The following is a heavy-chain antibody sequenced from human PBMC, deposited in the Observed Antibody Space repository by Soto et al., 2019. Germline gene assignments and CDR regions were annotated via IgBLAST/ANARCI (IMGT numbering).Heavy chain of an antibody. CDR2: MNPNSGNT. J-gene: IGHJ6*03. CDR3: ARGGSGSYFNYYYYMDV. Sequence: ASVKVSCXASGYTFTSYDFNWVRQATGQGLEWMGWMNPNSGNTGYAQKFQGRVTMTRNTSISTAYMELSSLRSEDTAVYYCARGGSGSYFNYYYYMDVWGKGTTVTVSS. V-gene: IGHV1-8*01. D-gene: IGHD3-10*01. CDR1: GYTFTSYD.